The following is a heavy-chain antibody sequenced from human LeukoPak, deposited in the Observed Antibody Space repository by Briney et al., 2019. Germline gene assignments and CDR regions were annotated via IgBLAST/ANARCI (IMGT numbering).Heavy chain of an antibody. D-gene: IGHD2-21*02. V-gene: IGHV4-59*01. CDR2: IYYSGST. J-gene: IGHJ6*03. CDR1: GGSISSYY. CDR3: AREIVVVTAIHDPYYYYYMDV. Sequence: SETLSLTCTVSGGSISSYYWSWIRQPPGKGPEWIGYIYYSGSTNYNPSLKSRVTISVDTSKNQFSLKLSSVTAADTAVYYCAREIVVVTAIHDPYYYYYMDVWGKGTTVTISS.